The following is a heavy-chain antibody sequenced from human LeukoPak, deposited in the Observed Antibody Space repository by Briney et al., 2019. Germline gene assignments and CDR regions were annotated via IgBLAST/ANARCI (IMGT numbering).Heavy chain of an antibody. CDR3: ARQVVATTEWFDP. Sequence: GASVTVSCKASGYTFTNYDISWVRQAPGQGLEWMGWISTSNGNTNYAQKLQGRVTMTTDTSTSTAYLDLRSLTSDDTAVYYCARQVVATTEWFDPWGQGTLVTVSS. J-gene: IGHJ5*02. CDR2: ISTSNGNT. CDR1: GYTFTNYD. V-gene: IGHV1-18*01. D-gene: IGHD2-15*01.